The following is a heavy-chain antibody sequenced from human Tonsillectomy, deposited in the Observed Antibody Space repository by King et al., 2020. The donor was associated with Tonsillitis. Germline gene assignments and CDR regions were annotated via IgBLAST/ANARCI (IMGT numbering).Heavy chain of an antibody. V-gene: IGHV4-4*02. D-gene: IGHD2-2*01. Sequence: QLQESGPGLVKPSGTLSLTCAVSGGSISSSNWWSWVRQPPGKGLEWIGEIYHSGSTNYNPSLKSRVTISVDKSKNQFSLKLSSVTAADTAVYYCARDGGYCSSTSCYWFDPWGKGTLVTVSS. CDR1: GGSISSSNW. CDR2: IYHSGST. CDR3: ARDGGYCSSTSCYWFDP. J-gene: IGHJ5*02.